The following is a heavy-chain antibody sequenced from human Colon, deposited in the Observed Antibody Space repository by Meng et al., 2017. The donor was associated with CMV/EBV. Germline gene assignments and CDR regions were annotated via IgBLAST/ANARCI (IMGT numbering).Heavy chain of an antibody. CDR2: VYYTGTT. D-gene: IGHD5-12*01. Sequence: SETLSLTCTVSGDSINSNPYFWDWIRQPPGQGPEWIGTVYYTGTTSYNPSLESRVTISADTSKNQFSLNLTSVTAADTAIYYCTRRGTGGYDSVRAFDVWGQGTMVTVS. CDR1: GDSINSNPYF. CDR3: TRRGTGGYDSVRAFDV. V-gene: IGHV4-39*07. J-gene: IGHJ3*01.